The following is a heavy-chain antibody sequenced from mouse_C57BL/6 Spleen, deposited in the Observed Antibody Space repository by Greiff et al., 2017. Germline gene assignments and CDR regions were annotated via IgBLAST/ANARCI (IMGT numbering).Heavy chain of an antibody. D-gene: IGHD2-3*01. CDR2: IYPGDGDT. CDR1: GYAFSSSW. Sequence: VQLQQSGPELVKPGASVKISCKASGYAFSSSWMNWVKQRPGKGLEWIGRIYPGDGDTNYNGTFKGKATLTADKSSSTAYMQLSSLTSEDSAVYFCASPDGYYFDYWGQGTTHTVSS. CDR3: ASPDGYYFDY. V-gene: IGHV1-82*01. J-gene: IGHJ2*01.